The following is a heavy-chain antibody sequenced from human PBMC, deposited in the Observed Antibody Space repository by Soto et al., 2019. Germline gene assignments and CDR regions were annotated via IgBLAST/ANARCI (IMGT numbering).Heavy chain of an antibody. CDR2: YIPIFVSA. J-gene: IGHJ4*02. CDR1: GGTVSSYA. Sequence: QLHLVQSGAEVQKAGSSVKVSCKASGGTVSSYAIKWVRQAPGKGLEWMGVYIPIFVSAHYAPKFQGRITITSGESTSTAYMELSGLTTEDTTIYYCARDVSSDTAGFRGYDLWGQGTQVTVS. D-gene: IGHD3-10*01. V-gene: IGHV1-69*01. CDR3: ARDVSSDTAGFRGYDL.